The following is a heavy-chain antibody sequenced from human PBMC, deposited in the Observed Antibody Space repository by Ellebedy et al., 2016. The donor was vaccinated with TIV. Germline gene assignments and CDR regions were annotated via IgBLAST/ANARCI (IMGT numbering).Heavy chain of an antibody. Sequence: SLKISXAASGFTFDDYAMHWVRQAPGKGLEWVSGISWNSGSIGYADSVKGRFTISRDNAKNSLYLQMNSLRAEDTAVYYCAKGSTICWGQGTLVTVSS. J-gene: IGHJ4*02. D-gene: IGHD3-3*01. CDR1: GFTFDDYA. V-gene: IGHV3-9*01. CDR2: ISWNSGSI. CDR3: AKGSTIC.